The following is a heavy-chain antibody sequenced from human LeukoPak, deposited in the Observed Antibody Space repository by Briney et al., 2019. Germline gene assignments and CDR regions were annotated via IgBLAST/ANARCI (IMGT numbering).Heavy chain of an antibody. D-gene: IGHD4-17*01. CDR3: ARDRIDYGDYGGDFDY. CDR2: ISSSSSYI. J-gene: IGHJ4*02. V-gene: IGHV3-21*01. Sequence: GGSLRLSCAASGFTFSSYSMNWVRQAPGKGLEWVSSISSSSSYIYYADSVKGRFTISRDNAKNSLYMKMNSLRAEDTAVYYCARDRIDYGDYGGDFDYWGQGTLVTVSS. CDR1: GFTFSSYS.